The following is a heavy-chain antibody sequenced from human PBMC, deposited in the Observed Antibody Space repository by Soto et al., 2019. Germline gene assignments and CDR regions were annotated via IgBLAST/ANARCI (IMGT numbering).Heavy chain of an antibody. CDR3: ARDGSGSYSNWSDP. D-gene: IGHD1-26*01. CDR2: IYYSGST. V-gene: IGHV4-31*03. J-gene: IGHJ5*02. CDR1: GGSISSGGYY. Sequence: PSETLSLTCTVSGGSISSGGYYWSWIRQHPGKGLEWIGYIYYSGSTYYNPSLKSRVTISVDTSKNQFSLKLSSVTAADTAVYYCARDGSGSYSNWSDPWGQGTLVTVSS.